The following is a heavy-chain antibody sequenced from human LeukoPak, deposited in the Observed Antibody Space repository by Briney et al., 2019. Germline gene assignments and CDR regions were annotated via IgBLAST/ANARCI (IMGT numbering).Heavy chain of an antibody. V-gene: IGHV4-61*01. CDR2: IYYSGST. CDR3: ARGEWLNYFDY. CDR1: GGSVSSGSYY. Sequence: SETLSLTCTVSGGSVSSGSYYWSWIRQPPGKGLEWIGYIYYSGSTNYNPSLKSRVIISVDSSKNQFSLWLSSVTAADTAVYYCARGEWLNYFDYWGQGTLVTVSS. D-gene: IGHD6-19*01. J-gene: IGHJ4*02.